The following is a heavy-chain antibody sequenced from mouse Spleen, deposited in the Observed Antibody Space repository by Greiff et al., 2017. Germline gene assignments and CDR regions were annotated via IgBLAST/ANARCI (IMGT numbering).Heavy chain of an antibody. D-gene: IGHD2-2*01. Sequence: EVMLVESGGGLVKPGGSLKLSCAASGFTFSSYAMSWVRQTPEKRLEWVATISSGGSYTYYPDSVKGRFTISRDNAKNTLYLQMSSLRSEDTAMYYCARHGGYPYYFDYWGQGTTLTVSS. CDR2: ISSGGSYT. CDR1: GFTFSSYA. CDR3: ARHGGYPYYFDY. J-gene: IGHJ2*01. V-gene: IGHV5-9-1*01.